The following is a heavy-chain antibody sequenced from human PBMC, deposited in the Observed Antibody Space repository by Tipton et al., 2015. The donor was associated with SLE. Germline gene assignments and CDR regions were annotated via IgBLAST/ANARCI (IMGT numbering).Heavy chain of an antibody. CDR1: GGSISSSSYY. CDR3: ARIEGGGYSAY. J-gene: IGHJ4*02. CDR2: IYYSGST. V-gene: IGHV4-39*07. Sequence: TLSLTCTVSGGSISSSSYYWGWIRQPPGKGLEWIGSIYYSGSTNYNPSLKSRVTISVDTSKNQFSLKLSSVTAADTAVYYCARIEGGGYSAYWGQGTLVIVSS. D-gene: IGHD5-12*01.